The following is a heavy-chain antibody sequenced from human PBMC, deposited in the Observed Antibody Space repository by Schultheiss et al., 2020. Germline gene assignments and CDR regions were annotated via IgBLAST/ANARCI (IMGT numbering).Heavy chain of an antibody. CDR2: IYSGGST. Sequence: GGSLRLSCAASGFTFSSYWMSWVRQAPGKGLEWVSVIYSGGSTYYADSVKGRFTISRDNSKNTLYLQMNSLRAEDTAVYYCAREQGSGSGWSKGVDYWGQGTLVTVSS. V-gene: IGHV3-53*01. CDR1: GFTFSSYW. J-gene: IGHJ4*02. CDR3: AREQGSGSGWSKGVDY. D-gene: IGHD6-19*01.